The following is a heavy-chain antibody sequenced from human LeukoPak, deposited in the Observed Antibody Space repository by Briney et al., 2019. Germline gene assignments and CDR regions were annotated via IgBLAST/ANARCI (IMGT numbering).Heavy chain of an antibody. CDR3: ARDPVEMATISDAFDI. Sequence: HPGGSLRLSCAASGFSLSSHAMSWVRQAPGKGLEWVSSISSSGDRTYYADSVKGRLTTSRDNSKNTLYLQMNSLRAEDTAVYYCARDPVEMATISDAFDIWGQGTMVTVSS. CDR1: GFSLSSHA. J-gene: IGHJ3*02. CDR2: ISSSGDRT. D-gene: IGHD5-24*01. V-gene: IGHV3-23*01.